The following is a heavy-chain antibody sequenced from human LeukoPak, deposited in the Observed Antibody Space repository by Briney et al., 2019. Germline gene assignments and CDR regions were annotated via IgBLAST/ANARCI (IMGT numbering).Heavy chain of an antibody. J-gene: IGHJ3*01. V-gene: IGHV4-39*01. Sequence: SETLSLTCTVSGGSISGSSHYWAWIRQPPGKGRECIGNMYFCGKNSSHPSLKKRVTISPGTSNRQSFVKRSSGPVADTAIYCFVRPAEAVVEAFGVWGQGTMVIVS. D-gene: IGHD6-13*01. CDR1: GGSISGSSHY. CDR3: VRPAEAVVEAFGV. CDR2: MYFCGKN.